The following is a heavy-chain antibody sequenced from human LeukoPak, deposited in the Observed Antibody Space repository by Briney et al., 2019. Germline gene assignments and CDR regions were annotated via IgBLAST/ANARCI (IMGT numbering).Heavy chain of an antibody. Sequence: ASVKVSCKASEYTFPSYYMHWVRQAPGQGLEWMGIINPSGGSTSYAQKFQGRVTMTRDTSTSTVYMELSSLRSEDTAVYYCARDRLQLPLDDWGQGTTVTVSS. J-gene: IGHJ6*02. V-gene: IGHV1-46*01. CDR1: EYTFPSYY. D-gene: IGHD5-24*01. CDR3: ARDRLQLPLDD. CDR2: INPSGGST.